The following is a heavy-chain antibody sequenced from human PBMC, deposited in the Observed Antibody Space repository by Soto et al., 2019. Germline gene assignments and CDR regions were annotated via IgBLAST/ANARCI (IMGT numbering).Heavy chain of an antibody. J-gene: IGHJ6*02. V-gene: IGHV3-23*01. Sequence: EVLLLESGGGLVQPGGSLRLSCEASGFTFSTYTMSWVRQAPGKGLEWVTASTGGGGSKYYADSVKGRFTISRDNSKMTLYLHMNSLIADDTALYYCAKDLYYDSSGYYYYYYGLDVWGQGTTVTVSS. CDR1: GFTFSTYT. CDR2: STGGGGSK. CDR3: AKDLYYDSSGYYYYYYGLDV. D-gene: IGHD3-22*01.